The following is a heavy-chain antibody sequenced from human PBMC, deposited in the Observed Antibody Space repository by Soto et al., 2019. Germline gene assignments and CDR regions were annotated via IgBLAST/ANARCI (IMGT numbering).Heavy chain of an antibody. J-gene: IGHJ6*02. CDR2: ISTSSSSI. V-gene: IGHV3-21*06. CDR1: GFAFRSYG. Sequence: GGSLRLSCVASGFAFRSYGMNWVRQAPGKGLEWVSSISTSSSSIYYTDSVKGRFAISRDNARNSLYLQMKSLRAEDTAVYFCARDGADYDILAGYYDYYYHGMDVWGQGTTVTVSS. CDR3: ARDGADYDILAGYYDYYYHGMDV. D-gene: IGHD3-9*01.